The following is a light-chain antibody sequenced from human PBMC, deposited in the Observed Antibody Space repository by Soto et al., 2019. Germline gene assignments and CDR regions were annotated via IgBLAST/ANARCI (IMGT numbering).Light chain of an antibody. Sequence: VLTQPPSVSAAPGQKVTISCSGSSSNIGHNYVSWYQHLPGTAPTLLIYDNDKRPSGIPDRFSGSSSGTSATLGITGLQTGDEAEYYCGTWDITLNSLVFGGGTKLTVL. CDR3: GTWDITLNSLV. CDR1: SSNIGHNY. V-gene: IGLV1-51*01. J-gene: IGLJ3*02. CDR2: DND.